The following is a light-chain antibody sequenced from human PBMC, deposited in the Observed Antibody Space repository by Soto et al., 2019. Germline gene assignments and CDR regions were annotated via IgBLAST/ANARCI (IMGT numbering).Light chain of an antibody. J-gene: IGKJ2*01. CDR3: QQRSNWPRT. CDR2: DAS. Sequence: EIVLTQSPATLSLSPGDRATLSCRASQSVSRYLAWYQQKPGQAPRLLIYDASNRATGIPARFGGSGSGTDFTLTISSLEPEDVAVYYCQQRSNWPRTFGQGTKLEIK. CDR1: QSVSRY. V-gene: IGKV3-11*01.